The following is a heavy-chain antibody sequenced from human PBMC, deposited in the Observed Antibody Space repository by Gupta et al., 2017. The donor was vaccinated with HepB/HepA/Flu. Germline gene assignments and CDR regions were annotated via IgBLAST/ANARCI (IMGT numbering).Heavy chain of an antibody. V-gene: IGHV1-69*06. CDR3: ARGTVTNYYYYYYYMDV. J-gene: IGHJ6*03. Sequence: QVQLVQSGAEAKKPGSSVKVSCKASGGTFSSYAISWVRQAPGQGLEWMGGIIPIFGTANYAQKFQGRVTITADKSTSTAYMELSSLRSEDTAVYYCARGTVTNYYYYYYYMDVWGKGTTVTVSS. D-gene: IGHD4-17*01. CDR1: GGTFSSYA. CDR2: IIPIFGTA.